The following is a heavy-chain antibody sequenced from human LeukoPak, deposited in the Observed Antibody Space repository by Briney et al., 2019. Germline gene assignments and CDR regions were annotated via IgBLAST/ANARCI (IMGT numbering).Heavy chain of an antibody. CDR1: GGSISSSSYY. CDR3: ARERGSRYYGSGSPPPFHY. CDR2: IYYSGST. D-gene: IGHD3-10*01. Sequence: PSETLSLTCTVSGGSISSSSYYWGWIRQPPGKGLEWIGSIYYSGSTYYNPSLKSRVTISVDTSKNQFSLKLSSVTAADTAVYYCARERGSRYYGSGSPPPFHYWGQGTLVTVSS. J-gene: IGHJ4*02. V-gene: IGHV4-39*07.